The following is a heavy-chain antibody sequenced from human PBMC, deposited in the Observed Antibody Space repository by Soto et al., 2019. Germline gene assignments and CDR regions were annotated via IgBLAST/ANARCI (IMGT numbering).Heavy chain of an antibody. CDR2: IIPIFGTA. D-gene: IGHD3-10*01. V-gene: IGHV1-69*01. Sequence: QVQLVQSGAEVKKPGSSVKVSCKASGGTFSSYAISWVRQDPGQGLEWMGGIIPIFGTANYAQKFQGRVTITADESTSTAYMELSSLRSEDTAVYYCATAITMVRGVIPYYFDYWGQGTLVPVSS. J-gene: IGHJ4*02. CDR1: GGTFSSYA. CDR3: ATAITMVRGVIPYYFDY.